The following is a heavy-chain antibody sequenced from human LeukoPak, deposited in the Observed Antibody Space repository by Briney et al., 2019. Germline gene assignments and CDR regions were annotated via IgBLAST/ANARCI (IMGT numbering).Heavy chain of an antibody. Sequence: SETLSLTCTVSGGSISSGGYYWSWIRQHPGKGLEWIGYIYYSGSTYYNPSLKSRVTISVDTSKNQFSLKLSSVTAADTAVYYCARYSSSWLQSYYYYYGMDVWGQGTTVTVSS. CDR1: GGSISSGGYY. CDR3: ARYSSSWLQSYYYYYGMDV. CDR2: IYYSGST. V-gene: IGHV4-30-4*08. J-gene: IGHJ6*02. D-gene: IGHD6-13*01.